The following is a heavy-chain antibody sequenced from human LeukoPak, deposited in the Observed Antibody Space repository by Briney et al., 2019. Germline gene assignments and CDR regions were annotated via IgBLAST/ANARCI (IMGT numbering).Heavy chain of an antibody. V-gene: IGHV1-2*02. D-gene: IGHD3-22*01. Sequence: ASVKVSCKASGYTFTGYYMHWVRQAPGQGLEWVGWINPNSGGTNYAQKFQGRVTMTRDTSISTAYMELSRLRSDDTAVYYCARGFGYYDSSGYYFWGQGTLVTVSS. J-gene: IGHJ4*02. CDR3: ARGFGYYDSSGYYF. CDR1: GYTFTGYY. CDR2: INPNSGGT.